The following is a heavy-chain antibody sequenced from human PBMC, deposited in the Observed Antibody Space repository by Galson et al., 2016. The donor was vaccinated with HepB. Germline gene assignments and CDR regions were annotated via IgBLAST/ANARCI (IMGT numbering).Heavy chain of an antibody. Sequence: SLRLSCAASGFTFSSYTMHWVRQAPGKGLEYVSAISSNGGTTYYADSVRGRFTISRDNSKNTLSLQMSSLRPEDTAVYYCRGASGTRFGYWGQGTLVTVSS. CDR3: RGASGTRFGY. V-gene: IGHV3-64D*06. D-gene: IGHD3-10*01. J-gene: IGHJ4*02. CDR2: ISSNGGTT. CDR1: GFTFSSYT.